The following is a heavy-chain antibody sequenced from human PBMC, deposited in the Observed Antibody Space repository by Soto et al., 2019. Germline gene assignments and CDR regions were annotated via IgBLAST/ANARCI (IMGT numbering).Heavy chain of an antibody. CDR3: ASDRGYCSSTSCYREYYFDY. D-gene: IGHD2-2*01. CDR1: GYTFTSYA. Sequence: GASVKVSCKASGYTFTSYAMHWVRQAPGQRLEWMGWINAGNGNTKYSQKFQGRVTITRDTSASTAYMELSSLRSEDTAVYYCASDRGYCSSTSCYREYYFDYWGQGTLVTVSS. J-gene: IGHJ4*02. CDR2: INAGNGNT. V-gene: IGHV1-3*01.